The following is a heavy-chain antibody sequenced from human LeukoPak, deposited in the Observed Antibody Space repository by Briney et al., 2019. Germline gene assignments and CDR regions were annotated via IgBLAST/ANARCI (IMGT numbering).Heavy chain of an antibody. CDR3: AKVLTGSQDY. J-gene: IGHJ4*02. Sequence: GGSLRLSCAASGFTFNSYALSWVRQAPGKGLEWVSTIGGGGENTYYADSVKGRFTISRDNSRNTLYLQMKRLRAEDTAVYFCAKVLTGSQDYWGQGTLVTVSS. CDR2: IGGGGENT. V-gene: IGHV3-23*01. CDR1: GFTFNSYA. D-gene: IGHD7-27*01.